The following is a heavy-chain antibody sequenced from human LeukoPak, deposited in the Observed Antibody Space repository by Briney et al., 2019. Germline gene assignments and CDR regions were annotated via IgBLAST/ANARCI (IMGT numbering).Heavy chain of an antibody. V-gene: IGHV3-21*01. Sequence: GGSLRLPCAASGFTFSSYSMNWVRQAPGKGLEWVSSISSSSSYIYYADSVKGRFTISRDNAKNSLYLQMNSLRAEDTAVYYCARDDYDYDAFDIWGQGTMVTVSS. CDR2: ISSSSSYI. CDR1: GFTFSSYS. J-gene: IGHJ3*02. CDR3: ARDDYDYDAFDI. D-gene: IGHD3-16*01.